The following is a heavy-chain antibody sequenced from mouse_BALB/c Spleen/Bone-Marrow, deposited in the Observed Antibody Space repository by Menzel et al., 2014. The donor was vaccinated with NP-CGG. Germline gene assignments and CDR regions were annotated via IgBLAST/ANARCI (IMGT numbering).Heavy chain of an antibody. D-gene: IGHD1-1*01. CDR3: ARGLRWCFDV. Sequence: VQLQQSGTVLARPGASVKMSCKASGYSFTSYWMRWVKARPGQGLEWIGAIYPGNSDTSYNQKFKGKAKLTAVTSASTAYMELSSLTNEDSAVYYCARGLRWCFDVWGAGTTVTVSS. CDR2: IYPGNSDT. V-gene: IGHV1-5*01. CDR1: GYSFTSYW. J-gene: IGHJ1*01.